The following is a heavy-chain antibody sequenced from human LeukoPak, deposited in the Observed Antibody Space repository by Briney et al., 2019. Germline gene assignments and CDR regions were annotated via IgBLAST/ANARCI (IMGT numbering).Heavy chain of an antibody. CDR1: GASISSSTDY. Sequence: SETLSLTCTVSGASISSSTDYWGWIRQPPGKGLEWIANIYYSGSTYYNPSLKSRVTISVDTSKNQFSLKLSSVTAADTAVYYCASYGSGSYYRADWFDPWGQGTLVTVSS. D-gene: IGHD3-10*01. CDR2: IYYSGST. CDR3: ASYGSGSYYRADWFDP. J-gene: IGHJ5*02. V-gene: IGHV4-39*07.